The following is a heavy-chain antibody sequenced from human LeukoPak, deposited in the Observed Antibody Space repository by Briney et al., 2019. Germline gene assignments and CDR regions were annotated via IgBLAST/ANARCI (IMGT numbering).Heavy chain of an antibody. J-gene: IGHJ6*03. CDR3: ARRSVVPAAMAYYYYYYMDV. Sequence: SETMSLTCAVYGGSFSGYYWSWIRQPPGKGLEWIGEINHSGSTNYNPSLKSRVTISVDTSKNQFSLKLSSVTAADTAVYYCARRSVVPAAMAYYYYYYMDVWGKGTTVTISS. V-gene: IGHV4-34*01. CDR1: GGSFSGYY. D-gene: IGHD2-2*01. CDR2: INHSGST.